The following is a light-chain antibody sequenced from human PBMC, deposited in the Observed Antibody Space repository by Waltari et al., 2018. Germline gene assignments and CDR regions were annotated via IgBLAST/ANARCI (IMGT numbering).Light chain of an antibody. CDR1: QGISSY. V-gene: IGKV1-8*01. CDR3: QQYYSYPRT. J-gene: IGKJ1*01. Sequence: AIRRTQSPSSLSASTGDRVTITCRASQGISSYLAWYQQKPGKAPKLLIYAASTLQSGVPSRFSDSGSGTDFTLTISCLQSEDFATYYCQQYYSYPRTFGQGTKVEIK. CDR2: AAS.